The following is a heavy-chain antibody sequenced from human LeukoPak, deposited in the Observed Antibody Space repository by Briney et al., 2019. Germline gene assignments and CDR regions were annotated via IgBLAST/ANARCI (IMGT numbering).Heavy chain of an antibody. CDR3: TSSITIFGVVIMGIDY. V-gene: IGHV3-15*01. Sequence: GGSLRLSCAASGFTFSNAWMSWVRQAPGKGLEWVGRIKSKTDGGTTDYAAPLKGRFTISRDDSKNTLYLQMNSLTPEDTAVYYCTSSITIFGVVIMGIDYWGQGTLVTVSS. CDR2: IKSKTDGGTT. CDR1: GFTFSNAW. J-gene: IGHJ4*02. D-gene: IGHD3-3*01.